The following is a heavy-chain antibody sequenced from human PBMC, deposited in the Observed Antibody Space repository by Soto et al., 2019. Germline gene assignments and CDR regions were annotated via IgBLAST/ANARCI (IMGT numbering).Heavy chain of an antibody. CDR3: ARDYGDYVFDY. V-gene: IGHV1-3*01. D-gene: IGHD4-17*01. J-gene: IGHJ4*02. Sequence: QVQLVQSGAEVKKPGASVKVSCKASGYTFTSYAMHWVRQSPGQRLEWMGWIHAGNGNTKDSQKFQGRVTITMDTAESTAYMELSSLRSEDTAVYYCARDYGDYVFDYWGQGTLVTGSS. CDR2: IHAGNGNT. CDR1: GYTFTSYA.